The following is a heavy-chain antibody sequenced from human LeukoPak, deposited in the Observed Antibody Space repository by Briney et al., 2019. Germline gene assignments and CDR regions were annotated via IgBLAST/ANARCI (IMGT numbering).Heavy chain of an antibody. V-gene: IGHV3-74*01. CDR3: ARGGYYGSGHYYFDS. CDR2: IKSDGSNT. CDR1: GFTFSSYW. Sequence: PGGSLRLSCAASGFTFSSYWMHWVRQAPEKGLVWVSRIKSDGSNTNYADSVKGRFTISRDNAKNTLHLQMNSLRAEDTAVYYCARGGYYGSGHYYFDSWGQGTLVTVSS. D-gene: IGHD3-3*01. J-gene: IGHJ4*02.